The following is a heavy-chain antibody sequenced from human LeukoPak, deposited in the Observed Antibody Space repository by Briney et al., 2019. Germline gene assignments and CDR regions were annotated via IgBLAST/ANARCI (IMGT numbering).Heavy chain of an antibody. CDR2: ISYDGSNK. V-gene: IGHV3-30*18. Sequence: PGGSLRLSCAASGFTFSSYGMNWVRQAPGKGLEWVAVISYDGSNKYYADSVKGRFTISRDNSKNTLYLQMNSLRAEDTAVYYCAKGHDFWSGYLAYWGQGTLVTVSS. J-gene: IGHJ4*02. D-gene: IGHD3-3*01. CDR3: AKGHDFWSGYLAY. CDR1: GFTFSSYG.